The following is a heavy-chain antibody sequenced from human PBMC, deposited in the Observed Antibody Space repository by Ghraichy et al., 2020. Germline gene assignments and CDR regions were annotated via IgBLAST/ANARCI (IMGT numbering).Heavy chain of an antibody. D-gene: IGHD2-15*01. CDR3: AKDRQPYCSDGSCYSGIDY. V-gene: IGHV3-30*02. CDR2: IRYDGSNK. Sequence: GGSLRLSCAATRFTFSSYGMHWVRQAPGKGLEWVAFIRYDGSNKYYADSVKGRFTISRDNSKNTLYLQMNSLRAEDTAVFYCAKDRQPYCSDGSCYSGIDYWGQGTLVTVSS. CDR1: RFTFSSYG. J-gene: IGHJ4*02.